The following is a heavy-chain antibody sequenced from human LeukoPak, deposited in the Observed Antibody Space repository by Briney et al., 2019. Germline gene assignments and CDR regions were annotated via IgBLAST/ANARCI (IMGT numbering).Heavy chain of an antibody. CDR3: ARAYYYDSSGYDY. D-gene: IGHD3-22*01. CDR1: GGSISSGGYY. Sequence: SETLSLTCAVSGGSISSGGYYWSWIRQHPGKGLEWIGYIYYSGSTYYNPSLKSRVTISVDTSKNQFSLKLSSVTAADTAVYYCARAYYYDSSGYDYWGQGTLVTVSS. J-gene: IGHJ4*02. CDR2: IYYSGST. V-gene: IGHV4-31*11.